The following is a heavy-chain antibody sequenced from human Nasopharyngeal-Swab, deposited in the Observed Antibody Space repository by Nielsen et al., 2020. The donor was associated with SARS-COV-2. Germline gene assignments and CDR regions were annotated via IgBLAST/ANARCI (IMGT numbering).Heavy chain of an antibody. CDR2: LSNDGGDK. J-gene: IGHJ4*02. Sequence: GGSLRLSCAASGFTFSRYGMHWVRQVPGKGLEWVAVLSNDGGDKYYADSVKGRFTISRDNSKNTLYLQMNSLRPEDTAVYYCAKDGEVAAARYYFGYWGQGTLVTVSS. V-gene: IGHV3-30*18. CDR3: AKDGEVAAARYYFGY. CDR1: GFTFSRYG. D-gene: IGHD6-13*01.